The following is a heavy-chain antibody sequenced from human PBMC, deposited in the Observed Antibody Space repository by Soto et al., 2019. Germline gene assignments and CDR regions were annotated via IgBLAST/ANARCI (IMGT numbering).Heavy chain of an antibody. CDR1: GYTFTGYY. Sequence: ASVKVSCKASGYTFTGYYMHWVRQAPGQGLEWMGWINPNSGGTNYAQKFQGWVTMTRDTSISTAYMELSRLRSDDTAVYYCARYARGDEAPMDYWGEGTLVTVPQ. D-gene: IGHD2-2*01. CDR3: ARYARGDEAPMDY. V-gene: IGHV1-2*04. CDR2: INPNSGGT. J-gene: IGHJ4*02.